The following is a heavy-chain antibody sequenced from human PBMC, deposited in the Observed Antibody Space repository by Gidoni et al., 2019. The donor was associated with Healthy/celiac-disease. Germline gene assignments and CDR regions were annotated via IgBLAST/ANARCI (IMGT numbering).Heavy chain of an antibody. CDR1: GFTFSSYG. CDR2: ISYDGSNK. CDR3: AKEHPAYCGGDCPDAFDI. Sequence: QVQLVESGGGVVQPGRSLRLSCAASGFTFSSYGMHWVRQAPGTGLEWVAVISYDGSNKYYADSVKGRFTISRDNSKNTLYLQMNSLRAEDTAVYYCAKEHPAYCGGDCPDAFDIWGQGTMVTVSS. J-gene: IGHJ3*02. D-gene: IGHD2-21*02. V-gene: IGHV3-30*18.